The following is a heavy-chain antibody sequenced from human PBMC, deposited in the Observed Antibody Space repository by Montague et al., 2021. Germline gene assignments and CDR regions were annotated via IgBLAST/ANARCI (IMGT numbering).Heavy chain of an antibody. V-gene: IGHV4-31*03. D-gene: IGHD3-10*01. J-gene: IGHJ4*02. CDR3: ARAEDYYGSGSYLGFDX. CDR2: IFYSGNT. CDR1: GGSISSGGYY. Sequence: TLSLTCTVSGGSISSGGYYWSWIRQLPGKGLEWIGYIFYSGNTYYNPSLKSRVTISVDTSKSQFSLKLSSVTAADTAEYYCARAEDYYGSGSYLGFDXWGQGTLVTVSS.